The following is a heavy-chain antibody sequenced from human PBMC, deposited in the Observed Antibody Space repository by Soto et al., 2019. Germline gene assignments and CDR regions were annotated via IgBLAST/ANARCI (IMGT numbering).Heavy chain of an antibody. CDR3: AREGQGSSSPLHDAFDL. CDR2: ISSGGSFI. J-gene: IGHJ3*01. Sequence: EVQLVESGGGLVKPGGSRRLSCAASGFIFSNFGMHCVRQAPGKGLEWVSSISSGGSFISYEDSVKGPFTISRDNGKKFLCLQIKGLRAEDTPVYCCAREGQGSSSPLHDAFDLWGQGTMATVAS. D-gene: IGHD6-13*01. CDR1: GFIFSNFG. V-gene: IGHV3-21*02.